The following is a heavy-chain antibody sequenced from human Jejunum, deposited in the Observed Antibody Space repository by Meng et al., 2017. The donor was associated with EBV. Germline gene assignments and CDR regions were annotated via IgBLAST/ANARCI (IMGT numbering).Heavy chain of an antibody. CDR1: GYTFTSYD. CDR2: MSPNSGNT. D-gene: IGHD6-25*01. J-gene: IGHJ4*02. CDR3: ARGVAAGFDY. Sequence: QVRAGGSGVGVKKPGASVKVSCKASGYTFTSYDINWVRQATGQGPEWMGWMSPNSGNTGYAQKFQGRVTMTRDTSISTAYMELSSLRSEDTAVYYCARGVAAGFDYWGQGTLVTVSS. V-gene: IGHV1-8*02.